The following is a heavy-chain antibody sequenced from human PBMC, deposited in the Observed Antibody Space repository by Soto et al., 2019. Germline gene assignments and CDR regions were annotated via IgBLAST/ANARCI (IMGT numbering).Heavy chain of an antibody. CDR2: VSSSTTYI. CDR3: ARDPDQDCTSGTCYTAFDI. V-gene: IGHV3-21*01. Sequence: GGSLRLSCVASGFTFSTYTMNWVRQAPGKGLEWVSSVSSSTTYIYYADSVKGRFTISRDNAKNSLYLQMNSLRAEDTAVYYCARDPDQDCTSGTCYTAFDIWGRGTMVTVSS. J-gene: IGHJ3*02. D-gene: IGHD2-8*01. CDR1: GFTFSTYT.